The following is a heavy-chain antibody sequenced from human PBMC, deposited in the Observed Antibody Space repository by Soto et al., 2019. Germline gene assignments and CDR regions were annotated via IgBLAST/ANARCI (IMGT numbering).Heavy chain of an antibody. Sequence: GGSLRFSCAASGFTFSSYAMSWVRQAPGKGLEWVSAISGSGGSTYYADSVKGRFTISRDNSKNTLYLQMNSLRAEDTAVYYCAKDPQPMLGYCSGGSCFGFDYWGQGTLVTVSS. J-gene: IGHJ4*02. D-gene: IGHD2-15*01. CDR3: AKDPQPMLGYCSGGSCFGFDY. CDR2: ISGSGGST. V-gene: IGHV3-23*01. CDR1: GFTFSSYA.